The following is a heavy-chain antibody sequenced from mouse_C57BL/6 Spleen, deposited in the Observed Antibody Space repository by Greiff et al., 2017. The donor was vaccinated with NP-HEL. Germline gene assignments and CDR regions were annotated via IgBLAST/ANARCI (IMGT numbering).Heavy chain of an antibody. CDR2: ISYDGSN. V-gene: IGHV3-6*01. CDR3: ARGDYDYPYY. D-gene: IGHD2-4*01. Sequence: EVKLVESGPGLVKPSQSLSLTCSVTGYSITSGYYWNWIRQFPGNKLEWMGYISYDGSNNYNPSLKNRISITRDTSKNQFFLKLNSVTTEDTATYYCARGDYDYPYYWGQGTSVTVSS. CDR1: GYSITSGYY. J-gene: IGHJ4*01.